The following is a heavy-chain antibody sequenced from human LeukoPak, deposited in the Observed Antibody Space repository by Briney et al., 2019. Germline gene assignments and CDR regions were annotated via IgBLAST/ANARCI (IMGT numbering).Heavy chain of an antibody. V-gene: IGHV3-7*01. CDR3: ARYSYSFYYMEV. Sequence: PGGSLRLSCAPSGFTFSSYWMSGLRQAPGRGREWGANIKQDGGEKYYVDSVKGRFTISRDNAKNSLYLQMNSLRAEDTAVYSCARYSYSFYYMEVWGRGTTVTVSS. J-gene: IGHJ6*03. CDR1: GFTFSSYW. CDR2: IKQDGGEK.